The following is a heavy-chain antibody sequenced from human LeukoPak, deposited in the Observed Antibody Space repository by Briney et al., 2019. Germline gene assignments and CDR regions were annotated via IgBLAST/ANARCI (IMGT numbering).Heavy chain of an antibody. J-gene: IGHJ4*02. Sequence: QPSETLSLTCTVSGGSISSYYWSWIRLPPGKGLEWIGYIYYSGSTNYNPSLKSRVTISVDTSKNQFSLKLSSVTAADTAVYYCARGLGTRGDYWGQGTLVTVSS. D-gene: IGHD7-27*01. CDR1: GGSISSYY. CDR3: ARGLGTRGDY. CDR2: IYYSGST. V-gene: IGHV4-59*01.